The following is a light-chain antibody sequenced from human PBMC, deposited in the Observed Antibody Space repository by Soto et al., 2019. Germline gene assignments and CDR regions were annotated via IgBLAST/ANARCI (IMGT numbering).Light chain of an antibody. CDR3: QQRSNWPGT. CDR1: QSVRSS. V-gene: IGKV3-11*01. J-gene: IGKJ1*01. CDR2: DAS. Sequence: EIVLTQSPATLSLSPGERATLSCRATQSVRSSLAWYLQQPGQAPRLLIYDASKRATGIPARFSGSGSGTDFPLTISSLEPKEFAVYYCQQRSNWPGTFGQGTKVEIK.